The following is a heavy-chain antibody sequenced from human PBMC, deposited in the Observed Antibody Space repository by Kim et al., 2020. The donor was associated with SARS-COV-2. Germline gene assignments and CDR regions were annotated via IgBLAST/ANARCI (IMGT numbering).Heavy chain of an antibody. CDR1: GFTFSDYY. CDR2: ISSSSSYT. V-gene: IGHV3-11*03. Sequence: GGSLRLSCAASGFTFSDYYMSWIRQAPGKGLEWVSYISSSSSYTNYADSVKGRFTISRDNAKNSLYLQMNSLRAEDTAVYYCASGDSSSWYGLPPVGGMDVWGQGTTVTVSS. D-gene: IGHD6-13*01. J-gene: IGHJ6*02. CDR3: ASGDSSSWYGLPPVGGMDV.